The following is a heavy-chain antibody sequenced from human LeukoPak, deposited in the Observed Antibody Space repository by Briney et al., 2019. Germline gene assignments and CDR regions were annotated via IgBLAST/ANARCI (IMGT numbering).Heavy chain of an antibody. CDR3: ARGVLRYFEFDY. D-gene: IGHD3-9*01. CDR1: GGTFSSYA. CDR2: IIPIFGTA. V-gene: IGHV1-69*13. Sequence: SVKVSCKASGGTFSSYAISWVRQAPGQGLEWMGGIIPIFGTANYAQKFQGRVAITADESTSTAYMELSSLRSEDTAVYYCARGVLRYFEFDYWGQGTLVTVSS. J-gene: IGHJ4*02.